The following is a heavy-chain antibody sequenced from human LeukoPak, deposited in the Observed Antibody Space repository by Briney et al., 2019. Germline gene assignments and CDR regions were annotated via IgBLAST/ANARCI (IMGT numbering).Heavy chain of an antibody. D-gene: IGHD4-23*01. CDR3: ANKEFGGRNTNDDAFDI. CDR2: ISYDGSNK. Sequence: GGSLRLSCAASGFTFSSYGMHWVRQAPGKGLERVAVISYDGSNKYYADSVKGRFTISRDNSKNTLYLQMNSLRAEDTAVYYCANKEFGGRNTNDDAFDIWGQGTMVTVSS. V-gene: IGHV3-30*18. CDR1: GFTFSSYG. J-gene: IGHJ3*02.